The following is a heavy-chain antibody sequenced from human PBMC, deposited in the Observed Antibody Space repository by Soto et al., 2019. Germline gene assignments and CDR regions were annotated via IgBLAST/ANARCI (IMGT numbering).Heavy chain of an antibody. CDR2: ISWNSGSI. V-gene: IGHV3-9*01. D-gene: IGHD2-8*01. CDR3: AKDIYWTNGVCYGMDV. Sequence: PGGPLGLCCASCGGTFFDYSRHWVRQAPGKGLEWVSGISWNSGSIGYADSVKGRFTISRDNAKNSLYLQMNSLRAEDTALYYCAKDIYWTNGVCYGMDVWGQGTTVTVSS. CDR1: GGTFFDYS. J-gene: IGHJ6*02.